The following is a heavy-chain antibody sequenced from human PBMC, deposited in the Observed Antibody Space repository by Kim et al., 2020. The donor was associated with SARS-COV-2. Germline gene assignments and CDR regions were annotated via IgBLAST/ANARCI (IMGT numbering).Heavy chain of an antibody. CDR2: IYSGGSST. J-gene: IGHJ4*02. Sequence: GGSLRLSCAASGFTFSSYAMSWVRQAPGKGLEWVSVIYSGGSSTYYADSVKGRFTISRDNSKNTLYLQMNSLRAEDTAVYYCAKLSGGPVDYWGQGTLVTVSS. CDR1: GFTFSSYA. V-gene: IGHV3-23*03. CDR3: AKLSGGPVDY. D-gene: IGHD1-26*01.